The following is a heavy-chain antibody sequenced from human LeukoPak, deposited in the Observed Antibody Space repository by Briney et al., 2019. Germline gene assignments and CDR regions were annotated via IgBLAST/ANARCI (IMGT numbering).Heavy chain of an antibody. Sequence: GGSLRLSCAVSIFPFSNYGMNWVRQAPGKGLEWVSTISGSGGDTFYADSVKGRFTISRDNAKNTLYLQMNSLRAEDTAVYYCARASYDFWSGYLGNLDYWGQGTLVTVSS. D-gene: IGHD3-3*01. CDR2: ISGSGGDT. V-gene: IGHV3-23*01. CDR1: IFPFSNYG. J-gene: IGHJ4*02. CDR3: ARASYDFWSGYLGNLDY.